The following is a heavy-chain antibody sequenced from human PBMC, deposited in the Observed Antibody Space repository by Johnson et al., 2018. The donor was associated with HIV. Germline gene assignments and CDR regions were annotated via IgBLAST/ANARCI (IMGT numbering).Heavy chain of an antibody. D-gene: IGHD3-10*01. V-gene: IGHV3-13*01. Sequence: VQLVESGGGLVQPGGSLRLSCAASGFTFSSYDVHWVRQATGKGLEWVSGIGSAGDTYYTGSVKGRFTISRENAKNSLYLQMHSLRAGDTAVYYCARVGAFGDGISLGAFDIWGQGTMVTVSS. CDR1: GFTFSSYD. J-gene: IGHJ3*02. CDR3: ARVGAFGDGISLGAFDI. CDR2: IGSAGDT.